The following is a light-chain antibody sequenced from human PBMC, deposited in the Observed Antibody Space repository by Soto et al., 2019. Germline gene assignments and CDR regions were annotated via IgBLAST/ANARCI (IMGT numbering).Light chain of an antibody. V-gene: IGLV1-44*01. CDR1: SSNIGSNT. J-gene: IGLJ1*01. Sequence: QSVLTQPPSASGTPGQRVTISCSGSSSNIGSNTVNWYQQLPATAPKLLIYSNNNRPSGMFDRFSGSKSGNTASLPISCLQAEDEADYYCTSYTGTTHRYVFGTGTKVTVL. CDR2: SNN. CDR3: TSYTGTTHRYV.